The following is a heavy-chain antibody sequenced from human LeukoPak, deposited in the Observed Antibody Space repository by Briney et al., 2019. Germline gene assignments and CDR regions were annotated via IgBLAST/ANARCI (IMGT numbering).Heavy chain of an antibody. J-gene: IGHJ4*02. CDR2: INHSGST. V-gene: IGHV4-34*09. Sequence: SETLSLTCAVYGGSFSGYYWSWIRQPPGKGLEWIGEINHSGSTNYNPSLKSRLTISVDTSKNQFSLKLSSVTAADTAVYYCARGAGYSSGWPSYYFDYWGQGTLVTVSS. D-gene: IGHD6-19*01. CDR1: GGSFSGYY. CDR3: ARGAGYSSGWPSYYFDY.